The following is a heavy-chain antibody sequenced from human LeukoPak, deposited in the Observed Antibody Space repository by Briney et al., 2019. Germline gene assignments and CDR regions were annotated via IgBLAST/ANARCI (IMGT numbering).Heavy chain of an antibody. J-gene: IGHJ6*02. CDR1: GGSISSGDYY. V-gene: IGHV4-30-4*01. CDR2: IYYSGST. D-gene: IGHD5-12*01. Sequence: SQTLSLTCTVSGGSISSGDYYWSWIRQPPGKGLEWIGYIYYSGSTYYNPSLKSRVTISVDTSKNQFSLKLSSVTAADTAVYYCARGSRDYQGGYEFGYYYYGMDVWGQGTTVTVSS. CDR3: ARGSRDYQGGYEFGYYYYGMDV.